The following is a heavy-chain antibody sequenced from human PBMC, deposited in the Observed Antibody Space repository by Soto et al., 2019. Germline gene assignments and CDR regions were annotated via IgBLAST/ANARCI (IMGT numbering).Heavy chain of an antibody. J-gene: IGHJ4*02. CDR1: GFTFSNYA. CDR3: ARDLSRGITMIALEIHY. V-gene: IGHV3-30*04. CDR2: ISYDGSNK. Sequence: QVQLVESGGGVVQPGRSLRLSCAASGFTFSNYAIHWVRQAPGKGLELVAIISYDGSNKYYAESVKGRFTISRDNPRNTVYLQMSSLTTEDTAVYYCARDLSRGITMIALEIHYCGQGTLVTVSS. D-gene: IGHD3-22*01.